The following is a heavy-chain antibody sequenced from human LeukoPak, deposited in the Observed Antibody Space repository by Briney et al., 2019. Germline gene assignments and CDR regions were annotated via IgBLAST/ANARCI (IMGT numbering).Heavy chain of an antibody. CDR2: IYYSGST. V-gene: IGHV4-31*03. J-gene: IGHJ4*02. Sequence: SETLSLTCTVSGGSISSGGYYWSWIRQHPGKGLDWIGYIYYSGSTYYNPSLKSRVTISVDTSKNQFSLKLSSVTAADTAVYYCARGAPGATGFSFFDYWGQGTLVTVSS. CDR1: GGSISSGGYY. D-gene: IGHD1-26*01. CDR3: ARGAPGATGFSFFDY.